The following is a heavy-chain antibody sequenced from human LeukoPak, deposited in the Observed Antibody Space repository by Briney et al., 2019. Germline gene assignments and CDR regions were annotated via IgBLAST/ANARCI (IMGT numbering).Heavy chain of an antibody. D-gene: IGHD6-19*01. Sequence: PGGSLRLSCVASGFTFGTYAMHWVRQAPGKGLEWVAFIRFDGKEEYYADTVKGRFTISRDNSKNMLFLQMNSLKTEDTAVYYCAKDPSAWFYFDYWGHGTLVTVSS. CDR1: GFTFGTYA. J-gene: IGHJ4*01. CDR2: IRFDGKEE. CDR3: AKDPSAWFYFDY. V-gene: IGHV3-30*02.